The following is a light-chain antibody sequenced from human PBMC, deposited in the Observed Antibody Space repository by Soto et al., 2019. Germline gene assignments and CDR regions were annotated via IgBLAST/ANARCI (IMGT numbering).Light chain of an antibody. CDR3: QQYGSSLWT. CDR2: GAS. Sequence: ELVLTQSPGPLSLAPGVRAPLSCRASQSVRSSYLAWYPQKPGQAPRLLIYGASSRATGIPDRFSGSGSGTDFTLTLSRLEPEDCAVDYCQQYGSSLWTVGQGTKVESK. CDR1: QSVRSSY. J-gene: IGKJ1*01. V-gene: IGKV3-20*01.